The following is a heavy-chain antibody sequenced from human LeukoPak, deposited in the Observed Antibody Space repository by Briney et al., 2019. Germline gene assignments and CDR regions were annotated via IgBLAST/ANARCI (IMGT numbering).Heavy chain of an antibody. Sequence: ASVKVSCKASGYTFTSYGISWVRQAPGQGLEWMGWISAYNGNTNYAQKLQGRVTMTTDTSTSTAYMELRSLRSEDTAVYYCARVVIAARRGDFDYWGQGTLVTVSS. CDR2: ISAYNGNT. J-gene: IGHJ4*02. CDR3: ARVVIAARRGDFDY. D-gene: IGHD6-6*01. CDR1: GYTFTSYG. V-gene: IGHV1-18*01.